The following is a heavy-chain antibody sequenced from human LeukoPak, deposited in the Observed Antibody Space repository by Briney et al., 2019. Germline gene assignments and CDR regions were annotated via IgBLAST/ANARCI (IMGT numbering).Heavy chain of an antibody. J-gene: IGHJ4*02. Sequence: GGSLRLSCAASGFTFSNYWMSWVRQAPGKGLEWVANINQDGSVKFYVWSVKGRFTISRDNAKNSVYLQMTTLRADDTAVYYCARGAPGDSVLADYWGQGTLVTVSS. CDR3: ARGAPGDSVLADY. CDR1: GFTFSNYW. CDR2: INQDGSVK. D-gene: IGHD2/OR15-2a*01. V-gene: IGHV3-7*03.